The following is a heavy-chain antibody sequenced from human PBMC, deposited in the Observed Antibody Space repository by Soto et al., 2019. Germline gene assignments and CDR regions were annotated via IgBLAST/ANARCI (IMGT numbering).Heavy chain of an antibody. V-gene: IGHV3-7*01. D-gene: IGHD5-18*01. CDR3: ARFGYSYGYASFDY. CDR2: IKQDGSEK. J-gene: IGHJ4*02. CDR1: GFTFSSYW. Sequence: PGGSLRLSCAASGFTFSSYWMSWVRQSPGKGLEWVANIKQDGSEKYYVDSVKGRFTISRDNAKNSLYLQMNSLRAEDTAVYYCARFGYSYGYASFDYWGQGTLVTVSS.